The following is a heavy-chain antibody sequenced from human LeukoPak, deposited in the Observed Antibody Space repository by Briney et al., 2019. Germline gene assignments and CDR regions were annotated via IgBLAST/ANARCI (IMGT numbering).Heavy chain of an antibody. J-gene: IGHJ4*02. D-gene: IGHD6-19*01. Sequence: GGSLRLSCAASGLTFSSYAMSWVRQAPGKGLEWVSAISGSGSSTYYADSVKGRFTISRDNSKNTLYLQMNSLRAEDTAVYYCAKNKAVAGIVDYWGQGTLVTVSS. CDR1: GLTFSSYA. CDR2: ISGSGSST. CDR3: AKNKAVAGIVDY. V-gene: IGHV3-23*01.